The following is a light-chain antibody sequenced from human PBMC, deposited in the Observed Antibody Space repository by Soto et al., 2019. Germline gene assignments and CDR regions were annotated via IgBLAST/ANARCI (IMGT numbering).Light chain of an antibody. V-gene: IGKV3-15*01. CDR3: QQYNNWPWT. J-gene: IGKJ1*01. CDR2: GAS. Sequence: EIVMTQSPATLSVSPGERATLSCRASQSVSSDLAWYQQKPDQAPRLLIYGASTRATGIPARFSGSGSGTEFTLTISSLQSEDFALYYCQQYNNWPWTFGQGTKVDIK. CDR1: QSVSSD.